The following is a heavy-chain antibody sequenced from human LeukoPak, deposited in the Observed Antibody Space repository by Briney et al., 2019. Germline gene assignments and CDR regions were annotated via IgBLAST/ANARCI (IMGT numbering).Heavy chain of an antibody. CDR2: IIPIFGTA. Sequence: GASVKVSCKASGYIFTSHGISWVRQAPGQGLEWMGGIIPIFGTANYAQKFQGRVTITTDESTSTAYMELSSLRSEDTAVYYRARASVVHCSSTSCFNFDYWGQGTLVTVSS. J-gene: IGHJ4*02. CDR1: GYIFTSHG. D-gene: IGHD2-2*01. V-gene: IGHV1-69*05. CDR3: ARASVVHCSSTSCFNFDY.